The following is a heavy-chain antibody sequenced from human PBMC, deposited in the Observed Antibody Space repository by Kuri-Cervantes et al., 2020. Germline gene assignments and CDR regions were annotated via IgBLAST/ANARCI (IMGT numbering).Heavy chain of an antibody. Sequence: GSLRLSCTVSGGSMSSYYWSWIRQPPGKELEWIGYIYYSGSTNYNPSLKSRVTISVDTSKNQFSLKLSSVTAADTAAYYCARDLLGFGSTRFFDYWGQGARVTCAS. CDR2: IYYSGST. CDR3: ARDLLGFGSTRFFDY. V-gene: IGHV4-59*01. D-gene: IGHD3-16*01. CDR1: GGSMSSYY. J-gene: IGHJ4*02.